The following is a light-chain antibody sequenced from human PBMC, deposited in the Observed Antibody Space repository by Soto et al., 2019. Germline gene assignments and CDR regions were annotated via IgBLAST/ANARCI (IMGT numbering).Light chain of an antibody. CDR2: VAS. CDR1: QSITNI. V-gene: IGKV3-15*01. Sequence: EIVMTQSPATMSVSPGQRATLSCRASQSITNIHLAWYQQKPGEAPRPLIYVASSKATGVPPRFSGSGSGTEYTITISSMQSEDFSFGYCQQYSNCPRGTFGQWTKLHIK. CDR3: QQYSNCPRGT. J-gene: IGKJ2*01.